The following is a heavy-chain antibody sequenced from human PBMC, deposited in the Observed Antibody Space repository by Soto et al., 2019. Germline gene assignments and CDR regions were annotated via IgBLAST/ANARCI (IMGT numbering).Heavy chain of an antibody. D-gene: IGHD6-13*01. CDR2: IIPIFGTA. Sequence: QVQLVQSGAAVKKPGSSVKVSCKASGGTFSSYAISWVRQAPGQGLEWMGGIIPIFGTANYAQKFQGRVTITADESTSPAYMEWSSLRSEDTAVYYCAGGGAAAGTPPRNYSSSGMDVWAKGPRSPSP. V-gene: IGHV1-69*12. CDR1: GGTFSSYA. J-gene: IGHJ6*02. CDR3: AGGGAAAGTPPRNYSSSGMDV.